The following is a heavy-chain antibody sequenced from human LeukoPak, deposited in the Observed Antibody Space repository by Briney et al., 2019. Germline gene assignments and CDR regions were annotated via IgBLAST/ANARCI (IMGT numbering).Heavy chain of an antibody. CDR3: ARGDGYHRL. CDR2: VKQDGSEK. CDR1: GFTFTTYW. J-gene: IGHJ4*02. Sequence: PGGSLRLSRAASGFTFTTYWMTWVRQAPGKGLEWVAKVKQDGSEKYYVDSVKGRFTISRDNAKNSLSLQMNSLRVEDTAVYFCARGDGYHRLWGQGTLVTVSS. D-gene: IGHD5-24*01. V-gene: IGHV3-7*01.